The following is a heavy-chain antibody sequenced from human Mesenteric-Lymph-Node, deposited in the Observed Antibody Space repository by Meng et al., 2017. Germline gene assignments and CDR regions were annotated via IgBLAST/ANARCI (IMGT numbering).Heavy chain of an antibody. J-gene: IGHJ3*02. CDR1: GDSFIAYY. Sequence: SAKISCKASGDSFIAYYIHWVRQAPGQGLEWMGGIIPIFGTANYAQKFLGRVTITTDESTSTAYMELSSLRSEDTAVYYCARDYYDITNAFDIWGQGTMVTVSS. V-gene: IGHV1-69*05. CDR3: ARDYYDITNAFDI. CDR2: IIPIFGTA. D-gene: IGHD3-22*01.